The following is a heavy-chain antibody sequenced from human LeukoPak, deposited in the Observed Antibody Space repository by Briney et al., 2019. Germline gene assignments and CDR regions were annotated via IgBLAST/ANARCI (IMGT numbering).Heavy chain of an antibody. J-gene: IGHJ4*02. CDR2: ISGSGGST. D-gene: IGHD5-12*01. Sequence: PGGSLRLSCAASGFTFSSYAMSWVRQAPGKGLEWVSAISGSGGSTYYADSVKGRFTISRDNAKSTAFLQMKSLRVEDTALYYCARDKAGYSGYVDWGQGTLVTVSS. CDR3: ARDKAGYSGYVD. V-gene: IGHV3-23*01. CDR1: GFTFSSYA.